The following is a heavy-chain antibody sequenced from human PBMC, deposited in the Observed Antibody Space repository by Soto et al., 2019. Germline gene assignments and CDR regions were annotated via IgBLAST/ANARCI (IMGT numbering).Heavy chain of an antibody. J-gene: IGHJ4*02. CDR3: ARHALGSSGWHYFDY. CDR1: GYSFSNHW. D-gene: IGHD6-19*01. Sequence: EVQLVQSGAEVKKPGESLRISCQGSGYSFSNHWVTWVRQMPGGGLEWMGKIGPTDSDTKYSPSLQGHVTMSFDTSISTDYLQWSTLKASDTAMYYCARHALGSSGWHYFDYWGQGTLVTVSS. CDR2: IGPTDSDT. V-gene: IGHV5-10-1*01.